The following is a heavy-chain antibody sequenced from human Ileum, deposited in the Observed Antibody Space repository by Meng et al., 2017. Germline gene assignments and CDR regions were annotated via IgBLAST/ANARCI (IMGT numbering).Heavy chain of an antibody. Sequence: ESPKISCSTPGLSFTNVWMSWVRQAPGKGLEWVCRIKGKTDGRTTNYAAPVRGRITISRDNSKSTLYLQMDSLEGEDTDVYYCTTDGQPWLLYYDYWGQGTLVTVSS. V-gene: IGHV3-15*01. CDR1: GLSFTNVW. CDR3: TTDGQPWLLYYDY. D-gene: IGHD3-9*01. J-gene: IGHJ4*02. CDR2: IKGKTDGRTT.